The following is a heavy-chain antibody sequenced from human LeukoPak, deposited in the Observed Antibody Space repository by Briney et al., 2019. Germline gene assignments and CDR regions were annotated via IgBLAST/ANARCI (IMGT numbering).Heavy chain of an antibody. CDR2: ISWNSGSI. Sequence: PGGSLRLSCAASGFTFSRYWMSWVRQAPGKGLEWVSGISWNSGSIGYADSVKGRFTISRDNAKNSLYLQMNSLRAEGTALYYCAKDISYYYDSSGYPNAFDIWGQGTMVTVSS. CDR1: GFTFSRYW. CDR3: AKDISYYYDSSGYPNAFDI. J-gene: IGHJ3*02. D-gene: IGHD3-22*01. V-gene: IGHV3-9*01.